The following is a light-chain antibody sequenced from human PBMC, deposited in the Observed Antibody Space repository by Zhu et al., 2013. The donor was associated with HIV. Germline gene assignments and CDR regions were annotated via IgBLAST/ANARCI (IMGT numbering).Light chain of an antibody. V-gene: IGKV1-39*01. CDR3: QQSHALPLT. CDR1: QSLDGH. J-gene: IGKJ4*01. Sequence: DIQMTQSPSSLSASLGERVTVTCRASQSLDGHVNWYQQKPGKAPKLLIYATYSLQEGVPSRFSGSASGTDFTLTINALQPEDFATYFCQQSHALPLTFGGGTKVEI. CDR2: ATY.